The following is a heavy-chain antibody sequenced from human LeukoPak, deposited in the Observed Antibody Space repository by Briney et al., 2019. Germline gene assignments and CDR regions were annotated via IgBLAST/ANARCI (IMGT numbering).Heavy chain of an antibody. CDR3: VKGKYFVDY. Sequence: LKRVSTTASSGDTYAESVKGRFTISRDNSKDTLYLQMSSLRVEDTAVYYCVKGKYFVDYWGQGTLVTVSS. CDR2: TASSGDT. D-gene: IGHD3-10*01. J-gene: IGHJ4*02. V-gene: IGHV3-23*01.